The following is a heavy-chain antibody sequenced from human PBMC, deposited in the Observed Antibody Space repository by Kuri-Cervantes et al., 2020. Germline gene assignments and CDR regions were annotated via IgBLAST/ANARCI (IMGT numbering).Heavy chain of an antibody. CDR1: GDTFSSYT. D-gene: IGHD5-18*01. CDR3: ARERVPQRGYSYAYDMDV. Sequence: ASVKVSCKASGDTFSSYTISWVRQAPGQGLEWMGGFIPNSGGTNYAQKFQGRVTMTRDTSTSTAYMELSRLRSDDTAVYYCARERVPQRGYSYAYDMDVWGQGTTVTVSS. V-gene: IGHV1-2*02. CDR2: FIPNSGGT. J-gene: IGHJ6*02.